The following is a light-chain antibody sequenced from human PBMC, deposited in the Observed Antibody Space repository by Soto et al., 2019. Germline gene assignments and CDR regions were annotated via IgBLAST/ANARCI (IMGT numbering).Light chain of an antibody. CDR2: KAS. Sequence: DIQMTQSPSTLSASAGDRVTITCRASQSISSWLAWYQQKPGKAPKVLIYKASSLESGVPSRFSGSGSGTEFTLTIRSLQPDDFATYYCQQYNSYPNTFGQGTKLEIK. CDR3: QQYNSYPNT. J-gene: IGKJ2*01. CDR1: QSISSW. V-gene: IGKV1-5*03.